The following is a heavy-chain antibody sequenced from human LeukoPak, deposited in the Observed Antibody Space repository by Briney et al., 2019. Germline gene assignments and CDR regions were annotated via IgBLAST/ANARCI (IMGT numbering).Heavy chain of an antibody. J-gene: IGHJ5*02. V-gene: IGHV4-59*11. Sequence: SETLSLTCTVSGGSISSHYWSWIRQPPGKGLEWIGYIYYSGSTNYNPSLKSRVTISVDTSKNQFSLKLSSVTAADTAVYYCARAKGPWGQGTLVTVSS. CDR1: GGSISSHY. CDR3: ARAKGP. CDR2: IYYSGST.